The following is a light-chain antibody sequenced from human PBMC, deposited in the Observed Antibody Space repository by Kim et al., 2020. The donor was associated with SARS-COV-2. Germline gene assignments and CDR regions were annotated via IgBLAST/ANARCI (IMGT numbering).Light chain of an antibody. CDR1: QGISRN. Sequence: ASTGETVTISCRASQGISRNLAWYQQKPGKAPELLMYDASTLQSGVLSRFSGSGSGTDFTLTISYLQSEDSATYYCQQYYSYPWTFGQGTKVEIK. J-gene: IGKJ1*01. V-gene: IGKV1-8*01. CDR3: QQYYSYPWT. CDR2: DAS.